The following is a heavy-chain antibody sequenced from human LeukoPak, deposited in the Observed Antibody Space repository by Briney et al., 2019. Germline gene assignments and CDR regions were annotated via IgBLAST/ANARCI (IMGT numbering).Heavy chain of an antibody. CDR2: VNHSGST. V-gene: IGHV4-34*01. Sequence: SETLSLTCAVYGGSFSGYYWSWIRQPPGKGLEWIGEVNHSGSTNYNPSLKSRVTISVDTSKNQFSLKLSSVTAADTAVYYCARPRFGSFWSGYYRGFDYWGQGALVTVSS. D-gene: IGHD3-3*01. J-gene: IGHJ4*02. CDR1: GGSFSGYY. CDR3: ARPRFGSFWSGYYRGFDY.